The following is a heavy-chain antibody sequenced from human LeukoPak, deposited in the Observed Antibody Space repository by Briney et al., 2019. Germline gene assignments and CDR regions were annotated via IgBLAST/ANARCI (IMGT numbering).Heavy chain of an antibody. V-gene: IGHV3-7*01. CDR1: TFTFNTHW. J-gene: IGHJ4*02. D-gene: IGHD1-26*01. CDR2: IKRDGIEK. CDR3: ARLLGDRTIYDY. Sequence: PGGSLRLSCAASTFTFNTHWMSWVRQAPGKGLEWAATIKRDGIEKYYVDPVKGRFTISRDNAKNSVYLQMNSLRVEDTAIYYCARLLGDRTIYDYWGQGTLVTVSS.